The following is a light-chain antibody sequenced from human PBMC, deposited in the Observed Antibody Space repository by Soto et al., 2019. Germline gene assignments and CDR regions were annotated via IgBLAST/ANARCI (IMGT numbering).Light chain of an antibody. CDR3: QQYKYWPLA. Sequence: EIVLTQSPGTLSLSPGERATLSCRASQSVSNNYLAWYQQKPGRAPRLLIYGASTRATDIPARFSGSGSGTEFTLTISSLQSEDFAIYYCQQYKYWPLAFGGGTKVDIK. CDR2: GAS. V-gene: IGKV3-15*01. J-gene: IGKJ4*01. CDR1: QSVSNN.